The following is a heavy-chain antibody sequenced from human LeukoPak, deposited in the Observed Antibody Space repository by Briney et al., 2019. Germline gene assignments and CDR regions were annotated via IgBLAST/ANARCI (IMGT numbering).Heavy chain of an antibody. Sequence: PGGSLRLSCAASGFTFSNAWMSWVRQAPGKGLEWVGRIKSKTDGGTTDYAAPVKGRFTITRDDSKNTLYLQMNSLKTEDTAVYYCTTDYMVRGVPYVDAFDIWGQGTMVTVSS. D-gene: IGHD3-10*01. CDR2: IKSKTDGGTT. CDR3: TTDYMVRGVPYVDAFDI. V-gene: IGHV3-15*01. CDR1: GFTFSNAW. J-gene: IGHJ3*02.